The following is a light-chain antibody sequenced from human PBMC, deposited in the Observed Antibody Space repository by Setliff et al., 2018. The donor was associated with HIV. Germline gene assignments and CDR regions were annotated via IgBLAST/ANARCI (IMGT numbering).Light chain of an antibody. Sequence: SYELTQPPSVSVAPGKTARITCGENNIGGKSVHWYQQKPGQAPVLVVYDNSDRPPGIPERFSGSNSGNTATLTISRVEAGDEADYYCQVWDSSSDHHVFGTGTKVTV. CDR2: DNS. J-gene: IGLJ1*01. CDR1: NIGGKS. V-gene: IGLV3-21*03. CDR3: QVWDSSSDHHV.